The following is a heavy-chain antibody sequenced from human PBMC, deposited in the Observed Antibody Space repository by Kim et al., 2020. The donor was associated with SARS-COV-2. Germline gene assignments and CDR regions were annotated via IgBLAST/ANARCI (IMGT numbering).Heavy chain of an antibody. CDR3: ASGRGYSKHWFDP. D-gene: IGHD5-18*01. CDR1: GGSISSSSYY. V-gene: IGHV4-39*07. CDR2: IYYSGST. J-gene: IGHJ5*02. Sequence: SETLSLTCTVSGGSISSSSYYWGWIRQPPGKGLEWIGSIYYSGSTYYNPSLKSRVTISVDTSKNQFSLKLSSVTAADTAVYYCASGRGYSKHWFDPWGQGTLVTVS.